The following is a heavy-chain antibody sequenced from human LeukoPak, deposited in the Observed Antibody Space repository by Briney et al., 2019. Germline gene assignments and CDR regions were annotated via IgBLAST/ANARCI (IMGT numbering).Heavy chain of an antibody. CDR3: ARVGGDFHH. CDR2: IEYSGRT. D-gene: IGHD2-21*01. V-gene: IGHV4-31*03. CDR1: GASISSGGYY. Sequence: SETLSLTCTVSGASISSGGYYLNWYRQHPGGGLEWIGHIEYSGRTNYNPSLESRLSISTDSSKNLFSLKLTSVTAADTAVYYCARVGGDFHHWGQGALVTVSS. J-gene: IGHJ4*02.